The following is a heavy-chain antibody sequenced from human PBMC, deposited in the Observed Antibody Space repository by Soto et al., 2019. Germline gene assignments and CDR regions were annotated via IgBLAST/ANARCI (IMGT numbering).Heavy chain of an antibody. CDR1: GYTFSTND. Sequence: ASVKVSCKASGYTFSTNDFAWVRQATGQGLEWMGWMNPNNGNAGFAQQFRGRVTMTRNTSITTAYMELSSLRTDDTAVYYCARRKERSGPHYLDPWGEGNRVTV. CDR3: ARRKERSGPHYLDP. CDR2: MNPNNGNA. V-gene: IGHV1-8*01. D-gene: IGHD1-26*01. J-gene: IGHJ5*02.